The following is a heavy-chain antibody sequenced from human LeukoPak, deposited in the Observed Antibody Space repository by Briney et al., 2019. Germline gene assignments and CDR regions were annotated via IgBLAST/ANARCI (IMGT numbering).Heavy chain of an antibody. V-gene: IGHV1-69*13. D-gene: IGHD4-17*01. CDR1: GGTFSSYA. CDR3: AREIGAYGDYLDY. J-gene: IGHJ4*01. Sequence: VASVKVSCKASGGTFSSYAISWVRQAPGQGLEWMGGIIPIFGTANYAQKFQGRVTITADESMSTAYMELSSLRSEDTAVYYCAREIGAYGDYLDYWGQEPWSPSPQ. CDR2: IIPIFGTA.